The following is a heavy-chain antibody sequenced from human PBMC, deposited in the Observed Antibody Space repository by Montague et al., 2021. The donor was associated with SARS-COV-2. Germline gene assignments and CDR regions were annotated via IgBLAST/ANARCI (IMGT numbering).Heavy chain of an antibody. Sequence: SLRLSCAASGFTFNSYSMNWVRQAPGKGLEWVSSISSGSTSIYYADSVKGRFTISRDNAKNSLYLQMNSLRAEDTAVYYCYSGYDFGYWGQGTLVTVSS. J-gene: IGHJ4*02. D-gene: IGHD5-12*01. CDR3: YSGYDFGY. CDR2: ISSGSTSI. V-gene: IGHV3-21*01. CDR1: GFTFNSYS.